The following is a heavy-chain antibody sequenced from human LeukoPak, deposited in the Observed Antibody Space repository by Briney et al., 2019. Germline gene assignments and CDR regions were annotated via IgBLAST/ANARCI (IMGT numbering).Heavy chain of an antibody. Sequence: GGSLRLSCAASGFTFTTYWMNWVRQAPGKGLEWVANIKQDGSEKYYVDSVKGRSTISRDNAKNSLYLQMNSLRAEDTAVYYCARDVRRGMDVWGKGTTVTVSS. V-gene: IGHV3-7*03. D-gene: IGHD3-10*02. CDR3: ARDVRRGMDV. J-gene: IGHJ6*04. CDR2: IKQDGSEK. CDR1: GFTFTTYW.